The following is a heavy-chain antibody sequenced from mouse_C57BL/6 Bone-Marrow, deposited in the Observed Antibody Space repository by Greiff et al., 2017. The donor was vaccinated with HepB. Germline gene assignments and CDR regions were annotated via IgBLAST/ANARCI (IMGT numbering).Heavy chain of an antibody. V-gene: IGHV1-50*01. CDR1: GYTFTSYW. J-gene: IGHJ2*01. Sequence: QVQLQQPGAELVKPGASVKLSCKASGYTFTSYWMQWVNQRPGQGLEWTGEIDPSDSYTNYNQKFKGKATLTVDTSSSTAYMQLSSLTSEDSAVYYWAREEGGGGLDYWGQGTTLTVSS. CDR2: IDPSDSYT. CDR3: AREEGGGGLDY.